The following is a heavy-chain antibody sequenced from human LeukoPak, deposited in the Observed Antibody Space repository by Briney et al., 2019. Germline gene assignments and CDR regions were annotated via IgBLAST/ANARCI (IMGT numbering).Heavy chain of an antibody. V-gene: IGHV4-59*08. CDR3: ARRANDYGAYYFDH. Sequence: SETLSLTCTVSGGSISSYYWSWIRQPPGKGLEWIGYIYYSGSTNYNPSLKSRVTISVDTSKNQFSLKLSSVTAADTAVYYCARRANDYGAYYFDHWGQGTLVTVSS. CDR1: GGSISSYY. J-gene: IGHJ4*02. CDR2: IYYSGST. D-gene: IGHD4-17*01.